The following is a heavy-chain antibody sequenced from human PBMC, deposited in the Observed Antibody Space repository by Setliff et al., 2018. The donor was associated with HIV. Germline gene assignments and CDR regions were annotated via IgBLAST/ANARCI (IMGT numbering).Heavy chain of an antibody. CDR3: ARSRGTQQEEYYFDY. V-gene: IGHV4-38-2*01. J-gene: IGHJ4*02. D-gene: IGHD5-12*01. CDR1: GYSISSGYY. CDR2: IYQTGVT. Sequence: PSETLSLTCAASGYSISSGYYWGWIRQPPGKGLEWIGSIYQTGVTYYNPSLKSRVTISIDTSKNQFSVKLTSVTAADTAVYYCARSRGTQQEEYYFDYWGPGTLVTVSS.